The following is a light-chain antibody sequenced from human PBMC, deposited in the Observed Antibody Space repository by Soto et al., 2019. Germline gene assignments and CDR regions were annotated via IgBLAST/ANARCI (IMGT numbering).Light chain of an antibody. V-gene: IGKV3-20*01. CDR3: QQYGNSPQT. CDR2: GAS. J-gene: IGKJ1*01. CDR1: QSVSSSY. Sequence: EIVLTQSPGTLSLSPGERATLSCRASQSVSSSYLAWYQKKPGQAPRLLIYGASRRATGIPDRFSGSGCGTDFTLTISRLEPEDFAVYYCQQYGNSPQTFGHGTKVDI.